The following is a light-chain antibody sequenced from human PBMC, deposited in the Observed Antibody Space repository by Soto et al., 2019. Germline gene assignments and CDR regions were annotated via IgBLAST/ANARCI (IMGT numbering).Light chain of an antibody. CDR3: TSYTRSGLIV. J-gene: IGLJ1*01. V-gene: IGLV2-14*01. CDR1: SSDFGAATY. Sequence: QSVLTQPASVSGSPGQSITVSCTGTSSDFGAATYVSWYQQHPGKAPRLIIYDVNNRPSGVAARFSASRSGNTASLTISGLQAEDESDYYCTSYTRSGLIVFGTGTKVTVL. CDR2: DVN.